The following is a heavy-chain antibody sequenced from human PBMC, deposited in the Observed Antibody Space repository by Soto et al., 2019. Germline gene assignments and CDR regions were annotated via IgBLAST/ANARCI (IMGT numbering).Heavy chain of an antibody. CDR3: AKGSFGFDY. V-gene: IGHV3-23*01. CDR1: GVTFTSYA. J-gene: IGHJ4*02. D-gene: IGHD3-10*01. Sequence: GGSLRLSCAASGVTFTSYAMTWVRQVPGEGLQWVSSISKSGDSTYYADSVKGRFTTSRDNSKNTLYLQMNSLRAEDTAIYYCAKGSFGFDYWGPGTLVTVSS. CDR2: ISKSGDST.